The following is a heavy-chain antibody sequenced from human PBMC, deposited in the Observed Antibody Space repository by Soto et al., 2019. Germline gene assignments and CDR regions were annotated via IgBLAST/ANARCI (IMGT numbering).Heavy chain of an antibody. CDR2: INPRIGST. J-gene: IGHJ4*02. CDR3: ARGFAYRDSTFRNYYCDY. Sequence: QVQLVQSGAEAKKPGASVRVSCQALGYSLTSYYMHWVRQAPGQGLEWMGMINPRIGSTSYTQKFHDRVTMTRDTSTSTVYMELSSLRSQDTAIYYCARGFAYRDSTFRNYYCDYWGQGTLVTVSS. CDR1: GYSLTSYY. D-gene: IGHD3-16*01. V-gene: IGHV1-46*01.